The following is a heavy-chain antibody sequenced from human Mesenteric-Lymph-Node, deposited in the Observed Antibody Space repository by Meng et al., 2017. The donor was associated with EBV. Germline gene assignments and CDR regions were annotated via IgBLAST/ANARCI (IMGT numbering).Heavy chain of an antibody. V-gene: IGHV3-21*01. Sequence: EVQLVGSGGGLVKPGGSLSLSCAASGFTFSSYSMNWVRQAPGKGLEWVSSISSSSSYIYYADSVKGRFTISRDNAKNSLYLQMNSLRAEDMAVYYCVRGGGYYFDYWGQGTLVTVSS. D-gene: IGHD3-16*01. J-gene: IGHJ4*02. CDR2: ISSSSSYI. CDR3: VRGGGYYFDY. CDR1: GFTFSSYS.